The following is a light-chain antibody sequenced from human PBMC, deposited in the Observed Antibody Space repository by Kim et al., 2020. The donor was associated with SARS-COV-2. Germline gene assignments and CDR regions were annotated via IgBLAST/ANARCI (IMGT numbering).Light chain of an antibody. J-gene: IGKJ3*01. CDR2: AAS. Sequence: ASVGDRVTIPCRASPGVSTWLAWYHQNPGKAPKLLIHAASNLPSGVPSRFSGSGSGTDFTLTISSLQPEDVATYSCQQSYSLPPTFGPGTKVDIK. V-gene: IGKV1-12*01. CDR1: PGVSTW. CDR3: QQSYSLPPT.